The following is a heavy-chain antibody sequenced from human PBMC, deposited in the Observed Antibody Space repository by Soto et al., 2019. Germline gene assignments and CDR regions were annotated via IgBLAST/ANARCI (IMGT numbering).Heavy chain of an antibody. CDR1: NGSFCKYY. D-gene: IGHD3-10*01. J-gene: IGHJ4*02. V-gene: IGHV4-34*01. CDR3: ARGYYYASGSSFPY. Sequence: QLQQWGAGLLKPSETLSLTCAVYNGSFCKYYWNWIRQSPGKGLEWIGEINQSGATNYNPSLKSRVTISVDTSKNQFSLKLKSLTAADTAVYYCARGYYYASGSSFPYWGQGTLVTVSS. CDR2: INQSGAT.